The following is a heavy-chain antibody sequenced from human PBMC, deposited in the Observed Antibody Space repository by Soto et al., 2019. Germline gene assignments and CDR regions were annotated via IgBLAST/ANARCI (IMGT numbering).Heavy chain of an antibody. D-gene: IGHD3-22*01. CDR3: TTGYYYYDSSGSFDY. CDR2: IKSKTDGGTT. V-gene: IGHV3-15*07. CDR1: GFTFSNAW. Sequence: EVQLVESGGGLVKPGGSLRLSCVASGFTFSNAWMNWVRQAPGKGLEWVGRIKSKTDGGTTDYAAPVKGRFTISRDDSKNTLYLQMNSLKTEDTAVYYCTTGYYYYDSSGSFDYWGQGTLVTVSS. J-gene: IGHJ4*02.